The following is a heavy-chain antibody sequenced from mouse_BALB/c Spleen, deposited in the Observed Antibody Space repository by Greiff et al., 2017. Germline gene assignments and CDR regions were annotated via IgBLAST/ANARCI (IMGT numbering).Heavy chain of an antibody. V-gene: IGHV14-3*02. CDR2: IDPANGNT. CDR1: GFNIKDTY. CDR3: AIGGSSGFGGPPPDY. D-gene: IGHD3-1*01. Sequence: VQLQQSGAELVKPGASVKLSCTASGFNIKDTYMHWVKQRPEQGLEWIGRIDPANGNTKYDPKFQGKATITADTSSNTAYLQLSSLTSEDTAVYYGAIGGSSGFGGPPPDYWGQGTTLTVSS. J-gene: IGHJ2*01.